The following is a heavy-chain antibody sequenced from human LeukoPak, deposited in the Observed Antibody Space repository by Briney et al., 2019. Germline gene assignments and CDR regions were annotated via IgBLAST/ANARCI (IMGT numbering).Heavy chain of an antibody. Sequence: SVKVSCKASGGTFSSYAISWVRQAPGQGLEWMGGIIPIFGTANYAQKFQGRVTITADKSTSTAYMELSSLRSEDTAVYYCARETGGYSYGSFDYWGQGTLVTVSS. CDR1: GGTFSSYA. CDR3: ARETGGYSYGSFDY. V-gene: IGHV1-69*06. J-gene: IGHJ4*02. D-gene: IGHD5-18*01. CDR2: IIPIFGTA.